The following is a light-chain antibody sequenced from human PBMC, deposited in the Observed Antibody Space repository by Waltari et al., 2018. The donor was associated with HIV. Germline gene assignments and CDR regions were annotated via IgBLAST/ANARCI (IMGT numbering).Light chain of an antibody. CDR3: QVWDSSSDPVV. V-gene: IGLV3-21*02. CDR1: NIGSKS. Sequence: SYVLTQPPSVSVAPGQTARITCGGNNIGSKSVHWYQQKPGQAPVLVVYDDGDRPSGIPGRFSGSNSGNTATLTISRVEAGDEADYYCQVWDSSSDPVVFGGGTKLTVL. CDR2: DDG. J-gene: IGLJ2*01.